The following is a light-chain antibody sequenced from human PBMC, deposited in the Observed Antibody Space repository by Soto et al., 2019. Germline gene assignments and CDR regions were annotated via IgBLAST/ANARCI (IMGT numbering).Light chain of an antibody. J-gene: IGLJ2*01. V-gene: IGLV3-1*01. CDR3: QAWDSSNSVV. CDR2: QDN. CDR1: KLGDKY. Sequence: SYELTQPPSVSVSPGQTASITCSGAKLGDKYACWYQQKPGQSPVLVIYQDNKRPSGIPERFSGSNSGNTATLTISGTQAMDEADYYCQAWDSSNSVVFGGGTKVTVL.